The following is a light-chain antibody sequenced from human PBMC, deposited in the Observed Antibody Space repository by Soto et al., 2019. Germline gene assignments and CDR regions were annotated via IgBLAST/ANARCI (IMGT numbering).Light chain of an antibody. J-gene: IGKJ1*01. CDR2: GAY. Sequence: IVLPQSPSTLSLSPGESATPSSMASRRVRSRYLSWDERRAGRCTRVLICGAYSRVTGVPDRFSGSGSGTDFTRTITRLEPEDFAVYYRQQYGRPPWTFGQGTKVDI. V-gene: IGKV3-20*01. CDR1: RRVRSRY. CDR3: QQYGRPPWT.